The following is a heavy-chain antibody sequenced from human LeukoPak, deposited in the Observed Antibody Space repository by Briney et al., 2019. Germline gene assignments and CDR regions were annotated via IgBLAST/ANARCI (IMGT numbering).Heavy chain of an antibody. CDR1: GFTFSTYS. J-gene: IGHJ4*02. CDR2: IRSTSSHI. Sequence: GGSLRLSCASSGFTFSTYSMNWVRQAPGKGLEWVSYIRSTSSHIDYADSVKGRFTISRDNAKNSVYLQMNSLRVEDTAVYYCARNNIFLDYWGQGILVTVSS. D-gene: IGHD3-9*01. V-gene: IGHV3-21*01. CDR3: ARNNIFLDY.